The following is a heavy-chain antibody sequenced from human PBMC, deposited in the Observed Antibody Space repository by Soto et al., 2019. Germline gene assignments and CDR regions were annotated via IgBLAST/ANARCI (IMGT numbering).Heavy chain of an antibody. CDR3: ARALGYSYGQYFDY. D-gene: IGHD5-18*01. J-gene: IGHJ4*02. CDR1: EGTFSSFV. V-gene: IGHV1-69*01. Sequence: QVQLVQSGAEVKKPGSSVKVSCKASEGTFSSFVISWVRQAPGQGPEWMGEISPVSDTPNYAQKFQGRVTITADESTSTAYMELRSLRPEDTAVYYCARALGYSYGQYFDYWGQGTLVTVSS. CDR2: ISPVSDTP.